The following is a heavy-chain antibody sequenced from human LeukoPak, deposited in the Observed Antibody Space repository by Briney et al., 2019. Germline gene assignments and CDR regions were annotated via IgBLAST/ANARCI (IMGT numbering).Heavy chain of an antibody. J-gene: IGHJ1*01. CDR3: TTDLSELDDSGYYAKYFHH. CDR1: GFTFSKVW. D-gene: IGHD3-22*01. V-gene: IGHV3-15*01. Sequence: GGSLRLSCAASGFTFSKVWMSWVRQAPGKGLEWVGRIKSKTDGRKIDYAAPVKGRFTISRDDSKDTLFLHINSLKTEDTAVYYCTTDLSELDDSGYYAKYFHHWGQGTLVSVSS. CDR2: IKSKTDGRKI.